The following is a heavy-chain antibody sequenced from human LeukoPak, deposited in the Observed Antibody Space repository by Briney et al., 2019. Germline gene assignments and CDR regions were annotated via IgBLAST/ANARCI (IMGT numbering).Heavy chain of an antibody. V-gene: IGHV1-69*05. CDR1: GGTFSSYA. Sequence: SVKVSCKASGGTFSSYAISWVRHAPGQGLEWMGGIIPIFGTANYAQKFQARVTITTDESTSTAYMELSSLRSEDTAVYYCASQYSSSWYYFDYWGQGTLVTVSS. D-gene: IGHD6-13*01. CDR2: IIPIFGTA. J-gene: IGHJ4*02. CDR3: ASQYSSSWYYFDY.